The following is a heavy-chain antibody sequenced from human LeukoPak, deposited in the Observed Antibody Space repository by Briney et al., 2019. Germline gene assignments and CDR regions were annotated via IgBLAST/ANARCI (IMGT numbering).Heavy chain of an antibody. J-gene: IGHJ4*02. CDR2: ISSSGTTI. V-gene: IGHV3-48*01. Sequence: GGSLRLSCAASGFTFRSYGMSWVRQAPGEGLEWISYISSSGTTIYYADSVKGRFTISRDNAKNSLSLQMNGLRADDTAVSYCARDFGSGRPWFDYWGRGTLVTVSS. CDR1: GFTFRSYG. D-gene: IGHD3-10*01. CDR3: ARDFGSGRPWFDY.